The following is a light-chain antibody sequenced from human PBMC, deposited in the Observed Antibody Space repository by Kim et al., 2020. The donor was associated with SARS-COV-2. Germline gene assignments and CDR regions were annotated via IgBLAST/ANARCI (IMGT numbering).Light chain of an antibody. CDR3: QSYDSSLSGYV. Sequence: QWGTVYATRRNSNIGAVKDGPWYPKLPGTAPKLRIYGKGNRPSGVPDRFSGSKSGTSASLAITGLQAEDEADYYCQSYDSSLSGYVFGTGTKVTVL. J-gene: IGLJ1*01. V-gene: IGLV1-40*01. CDR2: GKG. CDR1: NSNIGAVKD.